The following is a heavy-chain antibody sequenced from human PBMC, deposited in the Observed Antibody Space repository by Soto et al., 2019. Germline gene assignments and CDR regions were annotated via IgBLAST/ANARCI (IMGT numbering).Heavy chain of an antibody. CDR2: ISYDGSKE. CDR3: ARDHWNYGHYYYGMDV. Sequence: GGSLRLSCAASGFTFSTYGMHWVRQAPGKGLEWVAVISYDGSKEDYADSVKGRFTISRDNSKYTLYLQTNSLRAEDTAVYYCARDHWNYGHYYYGMDVWGQGTTVTV. D-gene: IGHD1-7*01. CDR1: GFTFSTYG. V-gene: IGHV3-30*03. J-gene: IGHJ6*02.